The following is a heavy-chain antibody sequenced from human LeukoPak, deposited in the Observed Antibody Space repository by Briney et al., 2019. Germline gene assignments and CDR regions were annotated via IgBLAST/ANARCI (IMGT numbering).Heavy chain of an antibody. D-gene: IGHD3-3*01. J-gene: IGHJ4*02. CDR2: IKSKTDGGTT. CDR1: GFTFSNAW. CDR3: TTPDYDFWSGYRAFDY. V-gene: IGHV3-15*01. Sequence: GGSLRLSCAASGFTFSNAWMSWVRQAPGKGLEWVGCIKSKTDGGTTDYAAPVKGRFTISRDDSKNTLYLQMNSLKTEDTAVYYCTTPDYDFWSGYRAFDYWGQGTLVTVSS.